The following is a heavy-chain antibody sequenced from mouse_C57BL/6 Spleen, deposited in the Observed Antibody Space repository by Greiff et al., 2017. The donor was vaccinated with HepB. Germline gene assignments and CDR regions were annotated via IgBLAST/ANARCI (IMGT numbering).Heavy chain of an antibody. CDR2: IYPGSGST. CDR3: ARPMVFQRYYAMDY. D-gene: IGHD2-2*01. J-gene: IGHJ4*01. CDR1: GYTFTSYW. Sequence: QVQLQQPGAELVKPGASVKMSCKASGYTFTSYWITWVKQRPGQGLEWIGDIYPGSGSTNYNEKFKSKATLTVDTSSSTAYMQLSSLTSEDSAIYYCARPMVFQRYYAMDYWGQGTSVTVSS. V-gene: IGHV1-55*01.